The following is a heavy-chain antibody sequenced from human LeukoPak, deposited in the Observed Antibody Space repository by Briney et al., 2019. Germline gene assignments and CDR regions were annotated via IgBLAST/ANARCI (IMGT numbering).Heavy chain of an antibody. Sequence: PSQTLSLTCTVSGGSISSGGYYWSWIRQHPGKGLEWIGYIYCSGSTYYNPSLKSRVTISVDTSKNQFSLKLSSVTAADTAVYYCARDRSIAVAGPYWYFDLWGRGTLVTVSS. D-gene: IGHD6-19*01. CDR3: ARDRSIAVAGPYWYFDL. V-gene: IGHV4-31*03. CDR2: IYCSGST. CDR1: GGSISSGGYY. J-gene: IGHJ2*01.